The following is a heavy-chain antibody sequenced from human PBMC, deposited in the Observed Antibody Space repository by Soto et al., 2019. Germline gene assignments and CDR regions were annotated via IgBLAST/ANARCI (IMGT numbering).Heavy chain of an antibody. J-gene: IGHJ4*02. Sequence: QVHLVQSGAEVKKPGASVKVSCKASGYTFTSYGITWVRQAPGQGLEWMGWISAHNGNTDYAQKLQGRVIVTRDTSTSTAYMELRSLRSDDTAMYYCARGRDGDYWGQGALVTVSS. V-gene: IGHV1-18*01. CDR3: ARGRDGDY. D-gene: IGHD6-6*01. CDR1: GYTFTSYG. CDR2: ISAHNGNT.